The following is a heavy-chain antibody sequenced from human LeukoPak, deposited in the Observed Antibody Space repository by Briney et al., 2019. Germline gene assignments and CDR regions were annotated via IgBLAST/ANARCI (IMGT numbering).Heavy chain of an antibody. CDR1: GDSISSSNC. CDR3: ARVDGSGSYYNRYFDY. J-gene: IGHJ4*02. D-gene: IGHD3-10*01. CDR2: IYYSGST. V-gene: IGHV4-39*07. Sequence: SETLSLTCAVSGDSISSSNCWGWIRQPPEKGLEWIGSIYYSGSTYYNPSLKSRVTISVDTSKNQFSLKLSSVTAADTAVYYCARVDGSGSYYNRYFDYWGQGTLVTVSS.